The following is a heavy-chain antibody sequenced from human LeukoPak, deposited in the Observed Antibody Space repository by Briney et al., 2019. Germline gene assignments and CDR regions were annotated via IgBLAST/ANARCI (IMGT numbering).Heavy chain of an antibody. D-gene: IGHD3-22*01. J-gene: IGHJ5*02. CDR3: ARGGYDSSGYYYPDNWFDP. CDR2: INHSGST. Sequence: SETLSLTCAVCGGSFSGYYWSWIRQPPGKGLEWIGEINHSGSTNYNPSLKSRVTISVDTSKNQFSLKLSSVTAADTAVYYCARGGYDSSGYYYPDNWFDPWGQGTLVTVSS. V-gene: IGHV4-34*01. CDR1: GGSFSGYY.